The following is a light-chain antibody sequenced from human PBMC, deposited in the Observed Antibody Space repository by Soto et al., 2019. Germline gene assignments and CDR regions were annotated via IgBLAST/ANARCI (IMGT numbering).Light chain of an antibody. J-gene: IGKJ3*01. CDR2: WAS. CDR3: QQYYNTPFT. Sequence: DIVMTQSPDSLAVSLGERATINCKSSQSVLYNSNNKNYLAWYQQKPGQPPELLIYWASTRESGVPDRFSVSGSGTDFTLTISSLQAEDVAVYYCQQYYNTPFTFGPGTKVDIK. V-gene: IGKV4-1*01. CDR1: QSVLYNSNNKNY.